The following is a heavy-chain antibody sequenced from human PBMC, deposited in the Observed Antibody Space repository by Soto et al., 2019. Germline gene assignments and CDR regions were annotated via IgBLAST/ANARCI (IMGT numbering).Heavy chain of an antibody. CDR1: GFSFTDHY. J-gene: IGHJ4*02. V-gene: IGHV3-72*01. Sequence: EVQLAESGGGLVQPGGSLRLSCAASGFSFTDHYMDWVRQAPGEGLEWVGRARNKVNGYIIDYAASVKGRFIISRDDSKKSLYLQMNSLKTEDTVVYFCARLMGTSFDLWGQGTLVTVSS. CDR2: ARNKVNGYII. D-gene: IGHD2-8*01. CDR3: ARLMGTSFDL.